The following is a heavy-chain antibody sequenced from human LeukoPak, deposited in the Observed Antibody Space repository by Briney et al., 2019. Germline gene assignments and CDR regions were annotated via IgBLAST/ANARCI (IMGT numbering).Heavy chain of an antibody. CDR2: IYFSGST. V-gene: IGHV4-59*01. Sequence: SETLSLTCTVSDDSIGNYYWSWIRQSPGKGPEWIGYIYFSGSTNYNPSLKRRVTVSVVTSKNQFSLRLTSVTAADTATYYCARVGGSNFYNYGMDVWGRGTTVIVSS. D-gene: IGHD4-11*01. CDR3: ARVGGSNFYNYGMDV. J-gene: IGHJ6*02. CDR1: DDSIGNYY.